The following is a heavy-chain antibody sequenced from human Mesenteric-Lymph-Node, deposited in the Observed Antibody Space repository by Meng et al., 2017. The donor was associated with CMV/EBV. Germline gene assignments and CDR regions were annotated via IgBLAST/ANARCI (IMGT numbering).Heavy chain of an antibody. CDR2: IKQDGSEK. CDR3: ARDPDHLYYAMDV. J-gene: IGHJ6*02. CDR1: GFSFSSYW. V-gene: IGHV3-7*03. Sequence: GGSLRLSCAASGFSFSSYWMSWVRQAPGKGLEWVANIKQDGSEKYYVDSVRGRFTISRDNAKNSLYLQMNSLRGEDTAVYYCARDPDHLYYAMDVWGQGTTVTVSS.